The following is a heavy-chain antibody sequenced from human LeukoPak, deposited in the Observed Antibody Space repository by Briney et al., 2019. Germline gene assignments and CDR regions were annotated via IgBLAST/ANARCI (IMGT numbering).Heavy chain of an antibody. Sequence: GGSLRLSCAASGFTFSSYWMHWVRQAPGKGLVWVSRINSDGGSTSYADSVKGRFTISRDNAKNTLYLQMNSLRAEDTAVYYCARYDYYDSSGYKIAEYFQHWGQGTLVTVSS. J-gene: IGHJ1*01. CDR2: INSDGGST. CDR3: ARYDYYDSSGYKIAEYFQH. V-gene: IGHV3-74*01. D-gene: IGHD3-22*01. CDR1: GFTFSSYW.